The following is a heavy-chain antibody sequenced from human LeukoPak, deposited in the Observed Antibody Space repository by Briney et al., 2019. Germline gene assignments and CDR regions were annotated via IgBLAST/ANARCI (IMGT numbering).Heavy chain of an antibody. CDR1: GFTFSNYW. V-gene: IGHV3-7*03. Sequence: GGSLRLSCAASGFTFSNYWMHWARQAPGKGLEWVASINHNGNVNYYVDSVKGRFTISRDNAKNSLYLQMSNLRAEDTAVYFCARGGGLDVWGQGATVTVSS. J-gene: IGHJ6*02. CDR3: ARGGGLDV. CDR2: INHNGNVN. D-gene: IGHD3-16*01.